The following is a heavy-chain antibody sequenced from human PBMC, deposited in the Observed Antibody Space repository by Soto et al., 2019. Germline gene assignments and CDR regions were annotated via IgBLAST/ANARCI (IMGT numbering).Heavy chain of an antibody. CDR2: ISAYNGNT. D-gene: IGHD5-12*01. J-gene: IGHJ4*02. CDR3: ARVQSGYDFAY. Sequence: EASVKVSCKASGYTFTSYGIKWVRQAPGQGLEWMGWISAYNGNTHYAQKLQGRVTMTTDTSTSTAYMELRGLRSDDTAVYYCARVQSGYDFAYWGQGTLVTVSS. CDR1: GYTFTSYG. V-gene: IGHV1-18*01.